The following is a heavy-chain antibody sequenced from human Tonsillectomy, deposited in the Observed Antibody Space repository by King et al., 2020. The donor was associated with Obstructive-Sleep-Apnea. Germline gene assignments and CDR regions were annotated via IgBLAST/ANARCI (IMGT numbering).Heavy chain of an antibody. V-gene: IGHV3-21*01. CDR1: GFTFSSYS. CDR3: ATNQNFDY. D-gene: IGHD1-14*01. CDR2: ISSSSSDI. Sequence: VQLVESGGGLVKPGGSLRLSCAASGFTFSSYSMNWVRQAPGKGLEWVSSISSSSSDIYYADSVKGRFTISRENAKNSMYMQMNSLRAEDTAVYYCATNQNFDYWGQGTLVTVSS. J-gene: IGHJ4*02.